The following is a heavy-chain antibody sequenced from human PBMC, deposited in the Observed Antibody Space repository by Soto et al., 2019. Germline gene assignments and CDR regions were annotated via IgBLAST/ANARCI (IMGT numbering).Heavy chain of an antibody. CDR1: EFTFNTYG. D-gene: IGHD6-19*01. V-gene: IGHV3-7*05. CDR3: ARDWGTPGRGSAVGYYYHYGMDV. Sequence: EVQLVESGGGLVQPGGSLRLSCCASEFTFNTYGMNWVRQAPGRGLEWVANIKDDGSEKNYVDSVKGRFTISRDNAKNSLYLQMNSLRGEDTDVYFCARDWGTPGRGSAVGYYYHYGMDVWGQGATVTVS. CDR2: IKDDGSEK. J-gene: IGHJ6*02.